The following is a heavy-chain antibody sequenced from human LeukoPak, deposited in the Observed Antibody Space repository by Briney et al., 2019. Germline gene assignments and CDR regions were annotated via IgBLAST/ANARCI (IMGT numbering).Heavy chain of an antibody. CDR2: INPNSGGT. J-gene: IGHJ3*02. CDR1: GYTFTGYY. D-gene: IGHD3-9*01. V-gene: IGHV1-2*02. Sequence: ASVKVSCKASGYTFTGYYMHWVRQAPGQGLEWMGWINPNSGGTNYAQKFQGRVTMTRDTSISTAYMELSRLRSDDTAVYYCARDRYLVGSSDTMYAFDIWGQGTMVTVSS. CDR3: ARDRYLVGSSDTMYAFDI.